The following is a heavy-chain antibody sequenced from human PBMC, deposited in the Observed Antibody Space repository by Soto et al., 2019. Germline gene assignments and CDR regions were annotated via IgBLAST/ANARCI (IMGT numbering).Heavy chain of an antibody. CDR1: GGSITSSSYY. J-gene: IGHJ4*02. V-gene: IGHV4-39*01. Sequence: SETLSLTCTVSGGSITSSSYYWGWIRQSPGRGLEWIGSIYYSGRTYYSPSLKSRVTISVDTSENQFSLKLSSVTAAETAVYYCARWKSEKTYDSSGYVDYWGQGTLVTVS. CDR3: ARWKSEKTYDSSGYVDY. D-gene: IGHD3-22*01. CDR2: IYYSGRT.